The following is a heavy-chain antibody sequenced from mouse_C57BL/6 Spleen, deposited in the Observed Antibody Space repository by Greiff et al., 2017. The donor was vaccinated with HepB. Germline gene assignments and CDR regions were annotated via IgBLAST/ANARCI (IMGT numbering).Heavy chain of an antibody. CDR2: IYPGDGDT. Sequence: QVQLKQSGPELVKPGASVKISCKASGYAFSSSWMNWVKQRPGKGLGWIGRIYPGDGDTNYNGKFKGKATLTADKSSSTAYMQLSSLTSEDSAVYFCARDGYDEFYAMDYWGQGTSVTVSS. J-gene: IGHJ4*01. CDR1: GYAFSSSW. CDR3: ARDGYDEFYAMDY. V-gene: IGHV1-82*01. D-gene: IGHD2-2*01.